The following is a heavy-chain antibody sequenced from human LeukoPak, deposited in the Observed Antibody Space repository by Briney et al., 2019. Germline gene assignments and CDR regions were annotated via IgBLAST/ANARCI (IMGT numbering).Heavy chain of an antibody. CDR1: GGTFSSYA. V-gene: IGHV1-69*13. J-gene: IGHJ3*02. CDR3: ARVLPPYDFWSGYPVGRAFDI. CDR2: IIPIFGTA. Sequence: SVKVSCKASGGTFSSYAISWVRQAPGQGLEWMGGIIPIFGTANYAQKFQGRVTITADESTSTAYMELSSLRSEDTAVYYCARVLPPYDFWSGYPVGRAFDIWGQGTMVTVSS. D-gene: IGHD3-3*01.